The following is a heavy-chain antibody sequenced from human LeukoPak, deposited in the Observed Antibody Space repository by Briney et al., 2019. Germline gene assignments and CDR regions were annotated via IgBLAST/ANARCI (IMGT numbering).Heavy chain of an antibody. Sequence: SETLSLTCTVSGGSISSYHWSWIRQPPGKGLEWIGYIYYSGSTNYNPSLKSRVTISVDTSKNQFSLKLSSVTAADTAVYYCARDPDDSGGYQGEDYWGQGTLVTDSS. D-gene: IGHD3-22*01. CDR1: GGSISSYH. CDR2: IYYSGST. J-gene: IGHJ4*02. CDR3: ARDPDDSGGYQGEDY. V-gene: IGHV4-59*01.